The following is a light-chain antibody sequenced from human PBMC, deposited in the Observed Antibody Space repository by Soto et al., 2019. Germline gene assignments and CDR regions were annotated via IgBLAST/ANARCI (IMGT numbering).Light chain of an antibody. CDR2: VAS. CDR3: QQSYSIVT. J-gene: IGKJ1*01. V-gene: IGKV1-39*01. CDR1: QSISNY. Sequence: DIQMTQSPSSLSASVGDRVTITCRASQSISNYLNWYQQKPGKAPKLLIYVASTLQSGVPSRFSGSGSGTDFTLIISSLQPEDFATYYCQQSYSIVTFGQGTKVEIK.